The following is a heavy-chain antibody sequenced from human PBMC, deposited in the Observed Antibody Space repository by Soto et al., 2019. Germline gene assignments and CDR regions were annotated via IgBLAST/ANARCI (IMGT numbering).Heavy chain of an antibody. CDR3: ARDLRELQTYYYYGMDV. CDR1: GFTFSSYA. J-gene: IGHJ6*02. Sequence: GGSLRLSCAASGFTFSSYAMHWVRQAPGKGLEWVAVISYDGSNKYYADSVKGRFTISRDNSKNTLYLQMNSLRAEDTAVYYCARDLRELQTYYYYGMDVWGQGTTVTVSS. CDR2: ISYDGSNK. D-gene: IGHD1-26*01. V-gene: IGHV3-30-3*01.